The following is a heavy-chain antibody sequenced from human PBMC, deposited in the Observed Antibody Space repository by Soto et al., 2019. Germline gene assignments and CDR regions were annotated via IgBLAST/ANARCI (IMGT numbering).Heavy chain of an antibody. CDR1: GFTFSSYW. Sequence: PGGSLRLSCAASGFTFSSYWMSWVRQAPGKGLEWVANIKQDGSEKYYVDSVKGRFTISRDNAKNPLYLQMNSLRAEDTAVYYCARERDYYGSGSYHFDYWGQGTLVTVSS. CDR3: ARERDYYGSGSYHFDY. J-gene: IGHJ4*02. V-gene: IGHV3-7*01. D-gene: IGHD3-10*01. CDR2: IKQDGSEK.